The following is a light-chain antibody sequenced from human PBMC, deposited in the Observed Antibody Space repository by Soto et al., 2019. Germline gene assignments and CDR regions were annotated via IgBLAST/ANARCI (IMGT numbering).Light chain of an antibody. CDR3: QSYDNSLSVYV. CDR1: SSNIGAHYD. CDR2: GNS. J-gene: IGLJ1*01. V-gene: IGLV1-40*01. Sequence: QAVVKQPPSVSGAPGHRVTISCTGSSSNIGAHYDVHWYQQLPGTAPKLLIYGNSNRPSGVPDRFSGSKSGTSASLAITGLQAEDEADYYCQSYDNSLSVYVFGTGTKRTVL.